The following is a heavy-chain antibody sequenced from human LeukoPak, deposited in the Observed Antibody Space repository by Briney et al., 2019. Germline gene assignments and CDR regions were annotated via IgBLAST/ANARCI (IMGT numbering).Heavy chain of an antibody. CDR1: GFTFSSYA. CDR2: ISYDGSNK. J-gene: IGHJ4*02. D-gene: IGHD1-26*01. V-gene: IGHV3-30-3*01. Sequence: GGSLRLSCAASGFTFSSYAMHWVRQAPGKGLEWVAVISYDGSNKYYADSVKGRFTISRDNAKNSLYLQMNSLRAEDTAVYYCARDAVGSGSEGFDYWGQGTLVTVSS. CDR3: ARDAVGSGSEGFDY.